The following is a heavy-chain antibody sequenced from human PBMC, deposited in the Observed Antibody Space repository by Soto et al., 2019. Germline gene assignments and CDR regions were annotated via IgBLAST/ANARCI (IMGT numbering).Heavy chain of an antibody. J-gene: IGHJ4*02. D-gene: IGHD3-10*01. CDR1: GYPISFGYY. CDR3: AGGPKFLWNYFDH. V-gene: IGHV4-38-2*02. Sequence: SETLSLTCTVSGYPISFGYYWGWIRQPPGKGLEWIGSIYQSGSVYYSPSLKSRVTISVDTSKNQFSLKVNSVTAADTAVYYCAGGPKFLWNYFDHWGQGSLVTVSS. CDR2: IYQSGSV.